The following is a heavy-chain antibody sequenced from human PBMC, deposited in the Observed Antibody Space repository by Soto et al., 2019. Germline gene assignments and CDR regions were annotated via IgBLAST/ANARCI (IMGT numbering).Heavy chain of an antibody. J-gene: IGHJ4*02. Sequence: GGSLRLSCAASGFTFSNVWMSWVRQAPGKGLEWVGRVKSKSDGATTDYAAPVKGRFTVSRDDSQNTLSLQMDSLKIEDTAVYFCTTAAGGMWGADYWGQGTPVTVS. CDR1: GFTFSNVW. CDR3: TTAAGGMWGADY. D-gene: IGHD1-26*01. V-gene: IGHV3-15*01. CDR2: VKSKSDGATT.